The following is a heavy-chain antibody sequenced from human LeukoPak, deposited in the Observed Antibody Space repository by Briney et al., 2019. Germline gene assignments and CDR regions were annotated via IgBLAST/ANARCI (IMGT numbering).Heavy chain of an antibody. Sequence: GGSLRLSCAASGFTFSSYGMHWVRQAPDKGLEWVAVIWYDGSNKYYADSVKGRFTISRDNSKNTLYLQMNSLRAEDTAVYYCARAVGPYAYWGQGTLVSVSS. CDR3: ARAVGPYAY. V-gene: IGHV3-33*01. CDR1: GFTFSSYG. J-gene: IGHJ4*02. D-gene: IGHD2-8*01. CDR2: IWYDGSNK.